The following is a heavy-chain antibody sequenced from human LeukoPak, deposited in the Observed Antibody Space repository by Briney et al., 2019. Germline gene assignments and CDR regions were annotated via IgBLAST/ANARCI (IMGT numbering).Heavy chain of an antibody. J-gene: IGHJ3*02. D-gene: IGHD2-15*01. CDR3: ASNIVVVVAAQNDAFDI. CDR2: IYYSGST. Sequence: SETLSLTCTVSGDSISSYYWSWIRQPPGKGLEWIGYIYYSGSTNYNPSLKSRVTISVDTSKNQFSLKLSSVTAADTAVYYCASNIVVVVAAQNDAFDIWGQGTMVTVSS. V-gene: IGHV4-59*12. CDR1: GDSISSYY.